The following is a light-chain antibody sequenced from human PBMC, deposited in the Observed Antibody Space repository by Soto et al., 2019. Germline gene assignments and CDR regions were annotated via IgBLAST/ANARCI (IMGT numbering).Light chain of an antibody. CDR3: LSFDSSLSVV. CDR1: SSNIGAGYD. Sequence: QSVLTQPPSVSGAPGQRVTISCTGSSSNIGAGYDVHWYQQLPGSATKLLFYDNPNRPSGVPDCFSGSKSGTSASLAITGRQAEDDADYYCLSFDSSLSVVFGGGTKLTVL. CDR2: DNP. J-gene: IGLJ2*01. V-gene: IGLV1-40*01.